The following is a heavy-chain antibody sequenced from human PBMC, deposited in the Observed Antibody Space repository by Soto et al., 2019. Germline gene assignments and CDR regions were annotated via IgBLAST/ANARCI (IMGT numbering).Heavy chain of an antibody. V-gene: IGHV3-33*01. CDR3: ARDPPTGYDYFDY. Sequence: GGSLRLSCAASGFTFSSLAMHWVRQAPGKGLEWVAIIWPDGSNKDYADSVKGRFTISRDNFKNTVSLQMNSLRAEDTALYYCARDPPTGYDYFDYWGQGTQVTVSS. D-gene: IGHD2-15*01. CDR2: IWPDGSNK. J-gene: IGHJ4*02. CDR1: GFTFSSLA.